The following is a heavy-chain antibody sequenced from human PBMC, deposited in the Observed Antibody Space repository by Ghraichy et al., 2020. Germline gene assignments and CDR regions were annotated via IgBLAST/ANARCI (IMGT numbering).Heavy chain of an antibody. CDR3: ASGNLSLDY. D-gene: IGHD1-14*01. V-gene: IGHV4-39*01. CDR1: GGSISSSSYY. Sequence: SETPSLTCTVSGGSISSSSYYWGWIRQPPGKGLEWIGSIYYSGSTYYNPSLKSRVTISVDTSKNQFSLKLSSVTAADTAVYYCASGNLSLDYWGQGTLVTVSS. CDR2: IYYSGST. J-gene: IGHJ4*02.